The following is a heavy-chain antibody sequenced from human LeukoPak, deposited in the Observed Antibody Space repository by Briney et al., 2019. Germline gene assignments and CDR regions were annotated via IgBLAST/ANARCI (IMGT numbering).Heavy chain of an antibody. D-gene: IGHD5-24*01. J-gene: IGHJ5*02. CDR3: ARRDGWFDP. V-gene: IGHV4-38-2*01. Sequence: PSETLSLTCAVSGYSISSGYYWGWIRQPPGKGLEWIGSIYHSGSTYYNPSLKSRVTISVDTPKNQFSLKLSSVTAADTAVYYCARRDGWFDPWGQGTLVTVSS. CDR1: GYSISSGYY. CDR2: IYHSGST.